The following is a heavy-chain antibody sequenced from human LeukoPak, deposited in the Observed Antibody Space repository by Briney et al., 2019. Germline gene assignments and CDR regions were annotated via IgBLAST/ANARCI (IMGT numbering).Heavy chain of an antibody. D-gene: IGHD3-10*01. Sequence: GGSLRLSCAASGFNFGEFWMAWVRQTPGKGLEWVADIKEDGSEKFYVDSVKGRFTISRDNAKNSLYLQMNSLRAEDTALYYCAKDRAPGGAGAFDIWGQGTMVTVSS. CDR2: IKEDGSEK. J-gene: IGHJ3*02. CDR3: AKDRAPGGAGAFDI. V-gene: IGHV3-7*03. CDR1: GFNFGEFW.